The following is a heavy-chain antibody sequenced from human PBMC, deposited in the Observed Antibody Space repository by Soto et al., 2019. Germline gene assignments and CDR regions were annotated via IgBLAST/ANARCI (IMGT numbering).Heavy chain of an antibody. Sequence: EVQLLESGGGLVQPGGSLRLSCAASGFTFSSYAMSWVRQAPGRGLEWVSAISGSGGSTYYADSVKGRFTISRDNSKNTLYLQMNSLRAEDTAVYYCAKGRAVVVVVRGLDYWGQGTLVTVSS. V-gene: IGHV3-23*01. CDR3: AKGRAVVVVVRGLDY. J-gene: IGHJ4*02. CDR2: ISGSGGST. D-gene: IGHD2-15*01. CDR1: GFTFSSYA.